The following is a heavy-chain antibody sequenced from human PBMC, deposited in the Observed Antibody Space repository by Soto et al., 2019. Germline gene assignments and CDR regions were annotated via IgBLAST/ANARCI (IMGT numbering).Heavy chain of an antibody. CDR1: GFTFSSYG. CDR2: IWYDGSNK. Sequence: GGSLRLSCAASGFTFSSYGMHWVRQAPGKGLEWVAVIWYDGSNKYYADSVKGRFTISRDNSKNTLYLQMNSLRAEDTAVYYCARGGDSGSPPPPPFAYWGQGTLVPAPS. J-gene: IGHJ4*02. CDR3: ARGGDSGSPPPPPFAY. V-gene: IGHV3-33*01. D-gene: IGHD1-26*01.